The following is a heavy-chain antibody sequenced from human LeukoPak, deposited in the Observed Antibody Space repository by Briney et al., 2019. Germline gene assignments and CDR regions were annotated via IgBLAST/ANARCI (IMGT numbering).Heavy chain of an antibody. CDR3: ARLSAYYYGSYFYYYMDV. J-gene: IGHJ6*03. CDR2: ISSSATTI. V-gene: IGHV3-48*03. D-gene: IGHD3-10*01. Sequence: PGGSLRLSCAASEFTFSNYEMHWVRQAPGKGLEWVSYISSSATTIYYADSVKGRFTISRDNAKKSVYLHMSSLRAEDTALYYCARLSAYYYGSYFYYYMDVWGKGTTVTVSS. CDR1: EFTFSNYE.